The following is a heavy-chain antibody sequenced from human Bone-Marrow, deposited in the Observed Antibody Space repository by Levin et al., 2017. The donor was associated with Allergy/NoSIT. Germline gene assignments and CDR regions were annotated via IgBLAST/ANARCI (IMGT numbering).Heavy chain of an antibody. CDR1: GGSINSGS. Sequence: ASETLSLTCAVSGGSINSGSWSWVRQPPGKALEWIGFIYHTGDTYYNPSLKSRVTMSVDRSKNQVSLKLTSVTAADTAMYYCARRGNSGGYYFLDYWGQGTLVTVSS. V-gene: IGHV4-30-2*01. D-gene: IGHD3-22*01. J-gene: IGHJ4*02. CDR2: IYHTGDT. CDR3: ARRGNSGGYYFLDY.